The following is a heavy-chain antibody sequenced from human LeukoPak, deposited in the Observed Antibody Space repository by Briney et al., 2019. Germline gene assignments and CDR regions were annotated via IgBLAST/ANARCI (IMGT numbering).Heavy chain of an antibody. CDR2: ISSSSSYI. J-gene: IGHJ4*02. V-gene: IGHV3-21*01. Sequence: GGSLRLSCAASGFTFGSYSMNWVRQAPGKGLEWVSSISSSSSYIYYADSVKGRFTISRDNAKNSLYLQMNSLRAEDTAVYYCARARPPRQRASDYWGQGTLVTVSS. CDR1: GFTFGSYS. D-gene: IGHD5-18*01. CDR3: ARARPPRQRASDY.